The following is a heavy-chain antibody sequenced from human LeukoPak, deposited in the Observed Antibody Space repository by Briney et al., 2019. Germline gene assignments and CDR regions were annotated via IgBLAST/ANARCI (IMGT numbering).Heavy chain of an antibody. D-gene: IGHD3-22*01. CDR3: ARAPMIVVVFPPRLDF. CDR2: INTNTGGT. Sequence: ASVKASCKTSGYTFTGYYMHWVRQAPGQGLEWMGWINTNTGGTNYAQKFQGRVTMTSDTSISTAYMELSSLKSDDTAMYYCARAPMIVVVFPPRLDFWGQGTLVTVSS. J-gene: IGHJ4*02. V-gene: IGHV1-2*02. CDR1: GYTFTGYY.